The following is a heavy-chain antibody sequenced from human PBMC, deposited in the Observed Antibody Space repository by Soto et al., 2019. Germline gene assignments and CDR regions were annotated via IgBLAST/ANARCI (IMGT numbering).Heavy chain of an antibody. CDR1: GFSLSNARMG. CDR2: VFSNDEK. J-gene: IGHJ4*02. D-gene: IGHD5-12*01. CDR3: ARVDERAYTGYGLYYFDW. Sequence: SGPTLVNPTETLPLTCTVSGFSLSNARMGVSWIRQPPGKALEWLAHVFSNDEKSYSASLKSRLTISKDTSKSQVVLTMANMDPVDTATYYCARVDERAYTGYGLYYFDWWGQGTRVTVPQ. V-gene: IGHV2-26*01.